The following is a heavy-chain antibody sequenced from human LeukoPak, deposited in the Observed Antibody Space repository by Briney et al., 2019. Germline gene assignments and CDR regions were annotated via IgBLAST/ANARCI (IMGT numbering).Heavy chain of an antibody. CDR3: ARLPAYCSSTSCYYDY. J-gene: IGHJ4*02. D-gene: IGHD2-2*01. Sequence: GGSLRLSCAASGFTFSDYSMNWVRQAPGKGLEWLSYISSSSRTIYYADSVKGRFTISRDNAKNSLYLQMNSLRAEDTAVYYCARLPAYCSSTSCYYDYWGQGTLVTVSS. CDR1: GFTFSDYS. CDR2: ISSSSRTI. V-gene: IGHV3-48*04.